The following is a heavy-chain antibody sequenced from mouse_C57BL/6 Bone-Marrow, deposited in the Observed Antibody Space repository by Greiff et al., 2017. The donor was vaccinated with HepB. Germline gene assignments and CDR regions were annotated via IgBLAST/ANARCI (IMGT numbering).Heavy chain of an antibody. V-gene: IGHV1-64*01. CDR2: IHPNSGST. Sequence: VQLQQPGAELVKPGASVKLSCKASGYTFTSYWMHWVKQRPGQGLEWIGMIHPNSGSTNYNEKFKSKATLTVDKSSSTAYMQLSSLTSEDSAVYYCAREDGYDWFAYWGQGTRVTVSA. J-gene: IGHJ3*01. CDR1: GYTFTSYW. D-gene: IGHD2-2*01. CDR3: AREDGYDWFAY.